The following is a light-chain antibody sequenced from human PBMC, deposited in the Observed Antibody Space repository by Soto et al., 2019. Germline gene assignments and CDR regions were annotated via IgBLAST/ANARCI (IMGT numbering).Light chain of an antibody. CDR3: QQRDSWPST. CDR1: QTVSSN. J-gene: IGKJ1*01. CDR2: DAS. Sequence: EIVMTQSPATLSVSPGGRVTLSCRASQTVSSNLAWYQQKPGRAPRLLIYDASNRATGIPARFGGSGSGTDFSLTISSLEPEDFAVYYCQQRDSWPSTVGQGTKVEIK. V-gene: IGKV3-11*01.